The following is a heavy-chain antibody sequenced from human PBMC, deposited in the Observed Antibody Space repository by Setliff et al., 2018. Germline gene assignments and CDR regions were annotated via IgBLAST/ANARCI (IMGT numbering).Heavy chain of an antibody. CDR2: ISGYNSNT. Sequence: ASVKVSCKTSGFRFTSFGFSWIRQAPGQGLEWVGWISGYNSNTIYAQNFQGRVTMTTDASTNTAYMELRSLGSDDTAVYYCATFRGYTYGYDYWGQGTLVTVSS. D-gene: IGHD5-18*01. V-gene: IGHV1-18*01. CDR3: ATFRGYTYGYDY. J-gene: IGHJ4*02. CDR1: GFRFTSFG.